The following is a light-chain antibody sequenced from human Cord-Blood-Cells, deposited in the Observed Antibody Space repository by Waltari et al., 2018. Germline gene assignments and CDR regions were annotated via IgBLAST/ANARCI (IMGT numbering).Light chain of an antibody. CDR1: SSDVGSYNL. J-gene: IGLJ1*01. CDR3: CSYAGSSTYV. V-gene: IGLV2-23*01. CDR2: EGS. Sequence: QSALTQPASVSGSPGQPITISCTGTSSDVGSYNLVSWYQQHPGKAPKLMIYEGSKRPSGVSNRCSGSKSGNTASLTISGLQAEDEADYYCCSYAGSSTYVFGTGTKVTVL.